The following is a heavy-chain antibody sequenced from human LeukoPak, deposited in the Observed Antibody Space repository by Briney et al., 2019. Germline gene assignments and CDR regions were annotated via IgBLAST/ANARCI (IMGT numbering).Heavy chain of an antibody. CDR2: INHSGST. J-gene: IGHJ6*03. CDR1: GGSFSGYY. D-gene: IGHD6-13*01. CDR3: ARYAAAAGPGYYYYYMDV. V-gene: IGHV4-34*01. Sequence: SETLSLTCAVYGGSFSGYYWSWLRQPPGKGLEWIGEINHSGSTNYNPSLKSRVTIPVDTSKNQFSLTLSSVTAADTAVYYCARYAAAAGPGYYYYYMDVWGKGTTVTVSS.